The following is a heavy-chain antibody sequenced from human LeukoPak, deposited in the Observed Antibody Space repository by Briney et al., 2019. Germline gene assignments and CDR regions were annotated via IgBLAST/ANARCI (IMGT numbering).Heavy chain of an antibody. V-gene: IGHV1-18*01. D-gene: IGHD1-26*01. Sequence: GASVKVSCKASGYTFTSYGISWVRQAPGQGLEWMGWISAYNGNTNYAQKLQGRVTMTTDTSTSTAYMELRSLRSDDTAVYYCARDRGWDFLYDLTHYFDYWGQGTLVTVSS. CDR1: GYTFTSYG. CDR3: ARDRGWDFLYDLTHYFDY. J-gene: IGHJ4*02. CDR2: ISAYNGNT.